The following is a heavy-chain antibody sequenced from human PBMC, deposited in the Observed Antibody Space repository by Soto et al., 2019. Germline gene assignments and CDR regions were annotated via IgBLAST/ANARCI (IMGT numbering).Heavy chain of an antibody. CDR2: IYYSGST. Sequence: SETLSLTCTVSGGSISSYYWSWIRQPPGKGLEWIGYIYYSGSTNYNPSLKSRVTISVDTSNNQFSLKLSSVTAADTAVYYCARVTYYYDSDPYGMDVWGQGTTVTVSS. J-gene: IGHJ6*02. CDR3: ARVTYYYDSDPYGMDV. CDR1: GGSISSYY. V-gene: IGHV4-59*01. D-gene: IGHD3-22*01.